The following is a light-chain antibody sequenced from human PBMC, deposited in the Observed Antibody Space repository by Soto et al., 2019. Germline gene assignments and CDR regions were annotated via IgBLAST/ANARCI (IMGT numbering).Light chain of an antibody. J-gene: IGKJ1*01. CDR1: QSVSSSY. V-gene: IGKV3-20*01. Sequence: EIVLTQSPGTLSLSPGERATLSCRASQSVSSSYLAWYQQKPGQAPRLLMYGASSRATGIPDRFSGSGSGTDFTLTISRLEPEDVAVYCSQQYGSSPWTFGQGTKVEIK. CDR2: GAS. CDR3: QQYGSSPWT.